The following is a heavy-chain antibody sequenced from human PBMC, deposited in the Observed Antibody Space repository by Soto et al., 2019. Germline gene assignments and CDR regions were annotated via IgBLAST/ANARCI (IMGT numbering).Heavy chain of an antibody. D-gene: IGHD4-17*01. J-gene: IGHJ4*02. CDR1: GGSISSGGHY. CDR3: ARERYGDSPYY. V-gene: IGHV4-31*03. CDR2: IFYSGNT. Sequence: SETLSLTCTVSGGSISSGGHYWTWIRQHPGKGLEWIGYIFYSGNTYYNPSLKSRVTISVDTSKNQFSLKLSSVTAADTAVYYCARERYGDSPYYWGQGTLVTVSS.